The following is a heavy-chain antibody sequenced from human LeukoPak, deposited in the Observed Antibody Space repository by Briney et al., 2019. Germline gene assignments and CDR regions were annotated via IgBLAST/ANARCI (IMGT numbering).Heavy chain of an antibody. Sequence: SVNVSCKASGGTFSSYAISWVRQAPGQGIEWVGGIIPIFGTANYAQKCQGRVTITADKSTSPAYMELSSLRSEDTAVYYCATGRYYYDSSGYYPLDYWGQGTLVTVSS. J-gene: IGHJ4*02. D-gene: IGHD3-22*01. V-gene: IGHV1-69*06. CDR2: IIPIFGTA. CDR3: ATGRYYYDSSGYYPLDY. CDR1: GGTFSSYA.